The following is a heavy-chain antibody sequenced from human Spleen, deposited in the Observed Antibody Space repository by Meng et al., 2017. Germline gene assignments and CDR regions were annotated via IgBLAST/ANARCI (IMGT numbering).Heavy chain of an antibody. CDR2: INPSDGST. Sequence: ASVKVSCKASGGTFSSYAISWVRQAPGQGLEWMGLINPSDGSTTYAEKFQDRVTMTRDTSTSTLYMDLSSLRSEDTAIYYCTRVNSGSWYEDYWGQGTLVTVSS. CDR3: TRVNSGSWYEDY. J-gene: IGHJ4*02. V-gene: IGHV1-46*01. D-gene: IGHD6-13*01. CDR1: GGTFSSYA.